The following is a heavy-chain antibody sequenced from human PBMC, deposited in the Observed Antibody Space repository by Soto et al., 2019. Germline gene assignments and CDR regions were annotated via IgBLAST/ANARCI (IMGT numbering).Heavy chain of an antibody. D-gene: IGHD3-10*01. Sequence: ASVKVSCKASGYTFTSYGISWVRRAPGQGLEWMGWTSAYNGNTNYAQKLQGRVTMTTDTSTSTAYMELRSLRSDDTAVYYCARDRYYGSGLPTRGYYYYYMDVWGKGTTVTVSS. CDR2: TSAYNGNT. J-gene: IGHJ6*03. CDR3: ARDRYYGSGLPTRGYYYYYMDV. CDR1: GYTFTSYG. V-gene: IGHV1-18*01.